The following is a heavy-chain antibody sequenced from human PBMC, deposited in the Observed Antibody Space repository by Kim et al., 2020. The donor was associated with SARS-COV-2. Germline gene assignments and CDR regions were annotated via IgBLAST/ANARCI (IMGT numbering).Heavy chain of an antibody. J-gene: IGHJ4*02. CDR1: GFSFRNYV. Sequence: GGSLRLSCSVSGFSFRNYVLHWVRQAPGKGQDYVSAIVGNGGSTYYADSVKGRFTISRDNSKSTGFLQMSSLRPEDTAVYYCALIGNVDYSWGQGTLVTVSS. CDR3: ALIGNVDYS. D-gene: IGHD3-16*01. V-gene: IGHV3-64D*06. CDR2: IVGNGGST.